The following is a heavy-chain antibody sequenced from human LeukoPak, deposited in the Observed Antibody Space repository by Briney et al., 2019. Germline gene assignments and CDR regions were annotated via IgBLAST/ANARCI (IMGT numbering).Heavy chain of an antibody. D-gene: IGHD3-22*01. CDR2: INPSGGST. CDR1: GYTFTSYY. J-gene: IGHJ4*02. Sequence: ASVKVSCKASGYTFTSYYIHWVRQAPGQGLEWMGIINPSGGSTSYAQKFQGRVTMTRDTSTSTVYMELSSLRSEDTAVYYCARKGSSGYLGYWGQGTLVTVSS. V-gene: IGHV1-46*01. CDR3: ARKGSSGYLGY.